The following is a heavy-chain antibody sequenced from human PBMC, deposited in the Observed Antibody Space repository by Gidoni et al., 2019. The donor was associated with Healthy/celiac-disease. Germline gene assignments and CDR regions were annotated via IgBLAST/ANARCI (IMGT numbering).Heavy chain of an antibody. Sequence: QVQMVQSGAAVKKPEASVKVSCKAAGYTFTGYYMHWVRQAPGQGLEWMGWINPNSGGTNYAQKFQGRVTMTRDTSISTAYMELSRLRSDDTAVYYCARGEAEAGTLCRYWGQGTLVTVSS. CDR1: GYTFTGYY. CDR3: ARGEAEAGTLCRY. CDR2: INPNSGGT. V-gene: IGHV1-2*02. J-gene: IGHJ4*02. D-gene: IGHD6-19*01.